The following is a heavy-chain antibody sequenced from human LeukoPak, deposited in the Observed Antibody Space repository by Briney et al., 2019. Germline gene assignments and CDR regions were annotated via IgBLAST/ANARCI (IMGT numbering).Heavy chain of an antibody. CDR2: ISDNGGDT. V-gene: IGHV3-23*01. CDR1: GFTFNNYA. J-gene: IGHJ4*02. CDR3: GKDWKLDY. Sequence: GGSLRLSCAASGFTFNNYAMSWVRQAPGKGLEWVSAISDNGGDTKYADSVKGRFTISRDNSKNTLYLQMNSLRAEDAAIYYCGKDWKLDYWGQGTLVTVSS. D-gene: IGHD1-1*01.